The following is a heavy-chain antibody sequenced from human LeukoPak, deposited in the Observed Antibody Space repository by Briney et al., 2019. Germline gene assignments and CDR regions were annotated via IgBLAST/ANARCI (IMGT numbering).Heavy chain of an antibody. D-gene: IGHD3-10*01. CDR3: ARGSVLLSMDV. CDR2: MYYNGNT. J-gene: IGHJ6*03. Sequence: SETLSLTCTVSGGSISGYYWTWIRQPPGKGLEWIGYMYYNGNTNYNPSLKSRVTISVDTSKNQFSLKVSSVTAADTAVYYCARGSVLLSMDVWGKGTTVTISS. CDR1: GGSISGYY. V-gene: IGHV4-59*01.